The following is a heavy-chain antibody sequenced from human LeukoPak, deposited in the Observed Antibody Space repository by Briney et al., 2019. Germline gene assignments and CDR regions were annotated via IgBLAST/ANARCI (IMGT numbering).Heavy chain of an antibody. Sequence: PGGSLRLSCAASGFTFSSYGMHWVRQAPGKGLEWVAFIRYDGSNKYYADSVKGRFTISRDNSKNTLYLQMNSLRAEDTAVYYCAKGGWPPAIGNKIYWGQGTLVTVSS. D-gene: IGHD1-14*01. J-gene: IGHJ4*02. V-gene: IGHV3-30*02. CDR3: AKGGWPPAIGNKIY. CDR1: GFTFSSYG. CDR2: IRYDGSNK.